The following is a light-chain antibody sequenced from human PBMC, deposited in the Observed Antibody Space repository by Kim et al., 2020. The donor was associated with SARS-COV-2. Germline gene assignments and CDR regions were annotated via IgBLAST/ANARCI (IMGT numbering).Light chain of an antibody. V-gene: IGLV3-21*04. CDR1: NIGSKS. CDR2: YDS. J-gene: IGLJ3*02. CDR3: QVWDSSSDHWV. Sequence: PGKTARINCGGNNIGSKSVHWYQQKPGQAPVLVIYYDSDRPSGIPERFSGSNSGNTATLTISRVEAGDEADYYCQVWDSSSDHWVFGGGTQLTVL.